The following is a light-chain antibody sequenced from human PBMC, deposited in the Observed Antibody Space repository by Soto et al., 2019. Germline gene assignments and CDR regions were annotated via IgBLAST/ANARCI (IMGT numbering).Light chain of an antibody. CDR1: STDVGGYDY. Sequence: QSVLTQPPSASGSPGQSVTFSCTGTSTDVGGYDYVSWYQQHPGKVPKLMIYEVNKRPSGVPDRFSGSKSGNTASLTVSGLQPEDEADYYCTSYAGGNNVFGTGTKVTVL. CDR2: EVN. V-gene: IGLV2-8*01. J-gene: IGLJ1*01. CDR3: TSYAGGNNV.